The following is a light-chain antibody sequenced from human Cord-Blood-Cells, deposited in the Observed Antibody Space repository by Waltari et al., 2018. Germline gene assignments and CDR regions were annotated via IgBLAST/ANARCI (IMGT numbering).Light chain of an antibody. CDR2: RNN. Sequence: QSVLTQPPSASGTPGQRVTISCSGSSSNIGSNYVSSYQQLPGTAPKLLIYRNNQRPSGVPDRFSGSKSGTSASLAISGLRSEDEADYYCAAWDDSLSGRVFGGGTKLTVL. CDR1: SSNIGSNY. V-gene: IGLV1-47*01. J-gene: IGLJ3*02. CDR3: AAWDDSLSGRV.